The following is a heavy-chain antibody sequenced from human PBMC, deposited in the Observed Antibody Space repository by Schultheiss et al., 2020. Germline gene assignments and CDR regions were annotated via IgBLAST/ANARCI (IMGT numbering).Heavy chain of an antibody. CDR2: ISSNGGST. J-gene: IGHJ6*02. Sequence: GGSLRLSCAASGFTFSSYAMHWVRQAPGKGLEYVSAISSNGGSTYYADSVKGRFTISRDNAKNSLYLQMNSLRAEDTAVYYCAKDDHVSYYYYYYGMDVWGQGTTVTVS. D-gene: IGHD3-16*01. CDR1: GFTFSSYA. V-gene: IGHV3-64*04. CDR3: AKDDHVSYYYYYYGMDV.